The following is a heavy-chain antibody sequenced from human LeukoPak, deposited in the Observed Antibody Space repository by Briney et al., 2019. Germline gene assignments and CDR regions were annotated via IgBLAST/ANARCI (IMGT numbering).Heavy chain of an antibody. Sequence: SETLSLTCSVSGASISDHYWSWIRQPPGKGLEWIAYIYNSEAPNYNPSLNARVTMSLDMSKNQFSLKLSSVTAADTAVYYCARAPRPANDYGDYYYYYGMDVWGQGTTVTVSS. CDR3: ARAPRPANDYGDYYYYYGMDV. J-gene: IGHJ6*02. CDR2: IYNSEAP. D-gene: IGHD4-17*01. CDR1: GASISDHY. V-gene: IGHV4-59*11.